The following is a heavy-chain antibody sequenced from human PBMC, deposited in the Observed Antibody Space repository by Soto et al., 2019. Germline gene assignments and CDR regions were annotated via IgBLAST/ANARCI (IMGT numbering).Heavy chain of an antibody. Sequence: SETLSLTCTVSCGSISSYYWSWIRQPPGKGLEWIGYIYYSGSTNYNPSLKSRVTISVDTSKNQFSLKLSSVTAADTAVYYCARSGGGWGQGTTVTVSS. CDR3: ARSGGG. CDR2: IYYSGST. D-gene: IGHD1-26*01. V-gene: IGHV4-59*01. J-gene: IGHJ6*02. CDR1: CGSISSYY.